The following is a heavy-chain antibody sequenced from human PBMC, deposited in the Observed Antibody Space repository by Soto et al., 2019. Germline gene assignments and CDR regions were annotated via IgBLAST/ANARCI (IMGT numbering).Heavy chain of an antibody. CDR3: TTEGAAAGTSLDY. J-gene: IGHJ4*02. CDR1: GFTFSNAW. D-gene: IGHD6-13*01. V-gene: IGHV3-15*01. CDR2: IKSKTDGGTT. Sequence: EVQLVESGGGLVKPGGSLRLSCAASGFTFSNAWMSWVRQAPGKGLEWVGRIKSKTDGGTTDYAAPVKGRFTISRDDSKNTLYLQMNSLKAEDTAVYYCTTEGAAAGTSLDYWGQGTLVTVSS.